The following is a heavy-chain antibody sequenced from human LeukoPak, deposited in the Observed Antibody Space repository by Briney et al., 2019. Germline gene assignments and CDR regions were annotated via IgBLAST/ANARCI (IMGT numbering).Heavy chain of an antibody. D-gene: IGHD6-6*01. V-gene: IGHV1-18*01. CDR2: ISAYNGNT. Sequence: ASVKVSCKASGYTFTSYGISWVRQAPGQGLEWMGWISAYNGNTNYAQKLQGRVTMTTDTSTSTAYMELRSLRSDDTAVYYCARDSSPAYSSSSVHWGQGTLVTVSS. CDR1: GYTFTSYG. CDR3: ARDSSPAYSSSSVH. J-gene: IGHJ4*02.